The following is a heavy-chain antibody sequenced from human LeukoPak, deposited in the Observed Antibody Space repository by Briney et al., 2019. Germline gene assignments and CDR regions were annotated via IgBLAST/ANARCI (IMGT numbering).Heavy chain of an antibody. CDR3: ARLRGYSYGLDY. CDR1: AFTFSGYS. CDR2: IHSSGNT. J-gene: IGHJ4*02. Sequence: GGSLRLSCAASAFTFSGYSMNWFRQAPGKGTDWVSAIHSSGNTYYADAVKGRVTISRDTAKNSLYLQMNSLRAEDTAVYYCARLRGYSYGLDYWGQGILVTVSS. V-gene: IGHV3-21*04. D-gene: IGHD5-18*01.